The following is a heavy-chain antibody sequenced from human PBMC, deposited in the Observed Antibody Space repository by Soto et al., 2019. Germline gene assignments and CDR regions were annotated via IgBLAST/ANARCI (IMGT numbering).Heavy chain of an antibody. D-gene: IGHD1-26*01. V-gene: IGHV3-23*01. CDR3: VGGANTHGAFDI. CDR2: ISGSGGST. J-gene: IGHJ3*02. CDR1: GFTFSSYA. Sequence: EVQLLESGGGLVQPGGSLRLSCAASGFTFSSYAMSWVRQAPGKGLEWVSAISGSGGSTYYADSVKGRFTISRDNSKNTLYLQMNSMRAEDTAVYYCVGGANTHGAFDIWGQGTMVTVSS.